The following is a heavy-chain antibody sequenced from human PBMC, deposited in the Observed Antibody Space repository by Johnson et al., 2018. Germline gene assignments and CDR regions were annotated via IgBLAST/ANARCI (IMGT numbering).Heavy chain of an antibody. Sequence: EVQLVESGGGLVQPGRSLRLSCAASGFTFDDYDMHWVRQAPGKGLEWVSGISRHSDRIGSADSVKGRFTISRDNAKRSLLYLQMNRRRVEDTGLYYCASLRCREYMDVWGKGTTVTVSS. CDR2: ISRHSDRI. CDR1: GFTFDDYD. CDR3: ASLRCREYMDV. V-gene: IGHV3-9*01. J-gene: IGHJ6*03. D-gene: IGHD4-17*01.